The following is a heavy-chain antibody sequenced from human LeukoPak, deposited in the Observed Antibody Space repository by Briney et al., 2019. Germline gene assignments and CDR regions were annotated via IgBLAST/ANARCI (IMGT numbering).Heavy chain of an antibody. CDR2: IKSKTDGGTT. CDR1: GFTFSNAW. Sequence: GGSLRLSCAASGFTFSNAWMSWVRQAPGKGLEWVGRIKSKTDGGTTDYAAPVKSRFTISRDDSKNTLYLQMNSLKTEDTAVYYCTTGGYKQLWDDYWGQGTLVTVSS. D-gene: IGHD5-18*01. CDR3: TTGGYKQLWDDY. J-gene: IGHJ4*02. V-gene: IGHV3-15*01.